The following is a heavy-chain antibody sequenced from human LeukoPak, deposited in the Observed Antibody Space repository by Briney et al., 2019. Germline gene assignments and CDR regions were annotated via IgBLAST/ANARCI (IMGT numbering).Heavy chain of an antibody. CDR3: ARDSVDGDVFDI. CDR2: ISNSGSHI. Sequence: PGGSLRLSCEASGFTFSSHSMNWIRQAPGKGLEWVSSISNSGSHIYYADSVKGRFTISRDNAKTSLYLQRSCLRAEDTAVYYCARDSVDGDVFDIWGQGTMVTVSS. J-gene: IGHJ3*02. CDR1: GFTFSSHS. V-gene: IGHV3-21*01. D-gene: IGHD5/OR15-5a*01.